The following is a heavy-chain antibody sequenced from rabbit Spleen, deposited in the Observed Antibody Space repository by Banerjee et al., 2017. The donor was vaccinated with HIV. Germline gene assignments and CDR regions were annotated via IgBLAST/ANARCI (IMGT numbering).Heavy chain of an antibody. CDR2: IEPIFGRT. D-gene: IGHD6-1*01. V-gene: IGHV1S47*01. Sequence: QEQLVESGGGLVQPGGSLKLSCKASGFDFSNYGVTWVRQAPGKGLEWIGYIEPIFGRTYYANWVNGRFTISSHNAQNTLYLQLSSLTAADTATYFCARDSIYANFFSVAYALDLWGPGTLVTVS. CDR3: ARDSIYANFFSVAYALDL. CDR1: GFDFSNYG. J-gene: IGHJ4*01.